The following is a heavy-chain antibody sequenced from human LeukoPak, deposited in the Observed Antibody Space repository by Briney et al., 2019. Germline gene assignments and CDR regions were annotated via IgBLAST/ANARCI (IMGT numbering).Heavy chain of an antibody. CDR2: IYTSGST. CDR3: ARATYSSSSMSLDAFDI. CDR1: GGSISSEY. Sequence: SETLSLTCTVSGGSISSEYWSWIRQPAGKGLEWIGRIYTSGSTNYNPSLKSRVTMSVDTSKNQFSLKLSSVTAADTAVYYCARATYSSSSMSLDAFDIWGQGTMVTVSS. V-gene: IGHV4-4*07. J-gene: IGHJ3*02. D-gene: IGHD6-6*01.